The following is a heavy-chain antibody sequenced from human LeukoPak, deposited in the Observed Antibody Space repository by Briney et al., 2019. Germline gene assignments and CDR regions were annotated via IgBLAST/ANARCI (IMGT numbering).Heavy chain of an antibody. D-gene: IGHD2-15*01. CDR1: GGSMSSSYHY. Sequence: SQTLSLTCTVSGGSMSSSYHYWNWIRQPAGKGLEWIGRMYTSGDTTYNPSLQDRVTISLDTSKSQFSLKLSSVTAADTAVYYCARTFCSGGNCYHFDSWGQGILVTVSS. CDR2: MYTSGDT. V-gene: IGHV4-61*02. J-gene: IGHJ4*02. CDR3: ARTFCSGGNCYHFDS.